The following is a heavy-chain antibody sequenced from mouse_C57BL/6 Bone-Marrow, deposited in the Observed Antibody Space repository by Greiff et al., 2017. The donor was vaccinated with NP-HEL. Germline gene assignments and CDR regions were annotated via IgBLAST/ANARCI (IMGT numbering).Heavy chain of an antibody. CDR3: ARITTVVAPHFDY. CDR2: IDPSDSYT. Sequence: VKLQQPGAELVKPGASVKLSCKASGYTFTSYWMQWVKHRPGQGLEWIGEIDPSDSYTNYNQKFKGKATLTVDTSSSTAYMQLSSLTSEDSAVYYCARITTVVAPHFDYWGQGTTLTVSS. CDR1: GYTFTSYW. J-gene: IGHJ2*01. V-gene: IGHV1-50*01. D-gene: IGHD1-1*01.